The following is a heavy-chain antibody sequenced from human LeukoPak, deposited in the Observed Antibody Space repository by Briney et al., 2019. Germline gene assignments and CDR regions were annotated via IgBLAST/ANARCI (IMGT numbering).Heavy chain of an antibody. CDR1: GYTFASYG. J-gene: IGHJ4*02. V-gene: IGHV1-18*01. Sequence: ASVKVSCKASGYTFASYGISWVRQAPGQGLEWMGWINVYNGNTNYAQKIQDRVTMTTVTSTSTAYMELRSLRSDDTAVYYCARDREYSSGWSDYWGQGTLVTVSS. CDR3: ARDREYSSGWSDY. D-gene: IGHD6-19*01. CDR2: INVYNGNT.